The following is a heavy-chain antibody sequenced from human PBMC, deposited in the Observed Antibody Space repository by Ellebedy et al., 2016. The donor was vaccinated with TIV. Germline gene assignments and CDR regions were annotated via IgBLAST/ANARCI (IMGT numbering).Heavy chain of an antibody. CDR1: GFPFSDYA. D-gene: IGHD2-21*01. CDR2: IKSERDGVTP. Sequence: GESLKISCASSGFPFSDYAMSWVRQAPGKGLERVGRIKSERDGVTPEYAAPVKGRFTISRDDLQNTLSLQMNSLKAEDTAVYYCTTGFSIAWHDHYWGQGTLVTVSS. CDR3: TTGFSIAWHDHY. J-gene: IGHJ4*02. V-gene: IGHV3-15*01.